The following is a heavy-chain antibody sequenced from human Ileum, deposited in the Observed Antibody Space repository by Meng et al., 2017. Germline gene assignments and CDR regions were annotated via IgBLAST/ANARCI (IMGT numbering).Heavy chain of an antibody. CDR2: IYSNGST. V-gene: IGHV4-30-4*01. D-gene: IGHD2-8*01. J-gene: IGHJ4*02. CDR1: GGPISSGDYY. Sequence: QVQLQESGPRLVKPSQTLSLTCTVSGGPISSGDYYWSWVRQSPGKGPEWIGYIYSNGSTYSNPSLRGRLMISIDTSKNQFSLKLSSVTAADTAVYYCARAPKYCTNAVCSRPLDSWGQGTLVTVSS. CDR3: ARAPKYCTNAVCSRPLDS.